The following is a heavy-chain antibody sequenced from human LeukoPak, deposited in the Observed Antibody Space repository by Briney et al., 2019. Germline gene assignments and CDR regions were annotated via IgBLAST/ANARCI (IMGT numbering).Heavy chain of an antibody. Sequence: SETLSLTCTVSGGSISSYYWSWIRQPPGKGLEWIGYIYYSGSTNYNPSLKSRVTISVDTSKNQFSLKLSSVTAADTAVYYCARVGERQYFDWLQPYGGSAFDIWGQGTMVTVSS. V-gene: IGHV4-59*01. J-gene: IGHJ3*02. CDR1: GGSISSYY. D-gene: IGHD3-9*01. CDR3: ARVGERQYFDWLQPYGGSAFDI. CDR2: IYYSGST.